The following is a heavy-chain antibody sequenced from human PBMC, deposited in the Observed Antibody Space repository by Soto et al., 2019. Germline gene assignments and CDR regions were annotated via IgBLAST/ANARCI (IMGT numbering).Heavy chain of an antibody. J-gene: IGHJ6*02. CDR3: ARGEGERYYYYGMDV. D-gene: IGHD1-26*01. Sequence: ETLSLTCTVSGDSISTYYWSWIRQPPGKGLEWIGDIYYSGSTNYSPSLKSRVTISVDTSKNQFSLKLSSVTAADTAVYYCARGEGERYYYYGMDVWGQGTTVTAP. CDR1: GDSISTYY. CDR2: IYYSGST. V-gene: IGHV4-59*12.